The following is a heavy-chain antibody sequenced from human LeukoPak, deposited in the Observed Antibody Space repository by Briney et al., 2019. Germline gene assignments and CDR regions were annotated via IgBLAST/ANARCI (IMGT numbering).Heavy chain of an antibody. CDR1: GYTFTGHY. J-gene: IGHJ4*02. Sequence: ASVKVSCKASGYTFTGHYMHWVRQAPGQRLEWMGWINPNSGGTNYAQKFQGRVTMTRDTSISTAYMEPSRLRSDDTAVYYCARDHYYDSSGLGDWGQGTLVTVSS. CDR3: ARDHYYDSSGLGD. V-gene: IGHV1-2*02. CDR2: INPNSGGT. D-gene: IGHD3-22*01.